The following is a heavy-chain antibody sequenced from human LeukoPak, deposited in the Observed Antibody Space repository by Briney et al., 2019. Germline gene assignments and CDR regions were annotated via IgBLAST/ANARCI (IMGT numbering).Heavy chain of an antibody. D-gene: IGHD3-3*01. V-gene: IGHV3-21*01. Sequence: GGSLRLSCAASGFTFSSYSMNWARQAPGKGLEWVSSISSSSSYIYYADSVKGRFTISRDNAKNSLYLQMNSLRAEDTAVYYCARGGDYYDFWSGENWFDPWGQGTLATVSS. CDR2: ISSSSSYI. J-gene: IGHJ5*02. CDR3: ARGGDYYDFWSGENWFDP. CDR1: GFTFSSYS.